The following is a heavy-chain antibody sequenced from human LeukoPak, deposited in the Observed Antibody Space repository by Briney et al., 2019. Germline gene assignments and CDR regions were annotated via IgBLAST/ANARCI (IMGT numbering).Heavy chain of an antibody. CDR2: ISGSGDTT. Sequence: PGGSLRLCCAATGFTFSSYAMTWVRQAPGKGLEWVSGISGSGDTTYYADSVKGRFTISRDNAKNSLYLQMNSLRAEDTAVYYCARGGDYWGQGTLVTVSS. CDR1: GFTFSSYA. J-gene: IGHJ4*02. V-gene: IGHV3-23*01. D-gene: IGHD3-10*01. CDR3: ARGGDY.